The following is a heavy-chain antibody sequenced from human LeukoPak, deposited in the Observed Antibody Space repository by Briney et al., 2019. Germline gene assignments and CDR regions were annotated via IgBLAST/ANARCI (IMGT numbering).Heavy chain of an antibody. D-gene: IGHD6-13*01. Sequence: SEALSLTCTVSGGSLRSSSYYWGWIRQSPGKGLEWIGYIYYSGSTYYNPSLKSRVTISVDTSMNQFSLKLISVTAADTAVYYCARLISSRWYHEVLLGRDYWGQGTLVTVSS. J-gene: IGHJ4*02. CDR1: GGSLRSSSYY. V-gene: IGHV4-39*01. CDR2: IYYSGST. CDR3: ARLISSRWYHEVLLGRDY.